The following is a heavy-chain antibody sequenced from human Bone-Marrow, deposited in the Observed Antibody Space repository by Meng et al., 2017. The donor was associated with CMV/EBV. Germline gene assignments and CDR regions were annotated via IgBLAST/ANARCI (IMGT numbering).Heavy chain of an antibody. V-gene: IGHV1-69*05. D-gene: IGHD4-23*01. Sequence: SVKVSCKPSGGTFNNYAVSWVRPAPGQGLEWMGEIIPMFGTVQYAQKFRGRVSITTDASTSSAYMDLNSLGSEDTAVYYCATGFADYGGNPVMRSWGQGTLVTVSS. CDR3: ATGFADYGGNPVMRS. CDR2: IIPMFGTV. J-gene: IGHJ5*02. CDR1: GGTFNNYA.